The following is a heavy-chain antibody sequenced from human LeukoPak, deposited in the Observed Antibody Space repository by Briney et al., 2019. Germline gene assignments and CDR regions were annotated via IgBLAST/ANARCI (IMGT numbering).Heavy chain of an antibody. CDR3: AKGGRDGYNFGDY. CDR2: ISGSGGST. V-gene: IGHV3-23*01. Sequence: GGSLRLSCAASGFTFSSYAMSWVRQAPGKGLEWVTAISGSGGSTYYADSVKGRFTISRDNSKNTLYLQMNSLRAEDTAVYYCAKGGRDGYNFGDYWGQGTLVTVSS. CDR1: GFTFSSYA. D-gene: IGHD5-24*01. J-gene: IGHJ4*02.